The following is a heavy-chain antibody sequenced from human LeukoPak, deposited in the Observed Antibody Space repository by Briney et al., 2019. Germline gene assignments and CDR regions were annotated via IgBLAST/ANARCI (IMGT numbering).Heavy chain of an antibody. V-gene: IGHV3-15*01. CDR3: AYLGLSSDWNDVPGPQIDH. CDR2: IKSKTDGETT. Sequence: PGGSLRLSCAASGFTFINAWMSWVRQAPGKGLEWVGHIKSKTDGETTDYTAPVQGRFTISRDDSKNTLYLQMNSLKTEDTAVYYCAYLGLSSDWNDVPGPQIDHWGQGMLVSVSS. CDR1: GFTFINAW. J-gene: IGHJ4*02. D-gene: IGHD1-1*01.